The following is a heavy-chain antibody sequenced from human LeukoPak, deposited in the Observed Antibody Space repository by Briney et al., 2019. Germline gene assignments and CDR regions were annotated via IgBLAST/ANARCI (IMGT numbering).Heavy chain of an antibody. CDR1: GFIFSNYG. J-gene: IGHJ4*02. CDR2: ISHDGRTA. CDR3: ARRPLDSSGYSLGDY. Sequence: PGGSLRLSCAASGFIFSNYGVHWVRQAPGKGPEWVAVISHDGRTAFYADSVKGRFTISRDNSKNTLDLQTFSLRGDDTAVYYCARRPLDSSGYSLGDYWNQGTLVTVSS. D-gene: IGHD3-22*01. V-gene: IGHV3-30*03.